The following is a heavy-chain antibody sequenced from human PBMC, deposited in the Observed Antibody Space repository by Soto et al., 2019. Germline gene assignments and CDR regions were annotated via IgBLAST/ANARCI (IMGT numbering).Heavy chain of an antibody. Sequence: TLSLTCTVSGGSISSNNDYWGWIRQPPGKGLEWIGSIYHSGSTHYNPSLKSRVTISVDTSKNQFSLTLTSVTAADTAVYFCARSRYYYYDRSGYPGFSDYWGQGTLVTVSS. D-gene: IGHD3-22*01. J-gene: IGHJ4*02. V-gene: IGHV4-39*01. CDR3: ARSRYYYYDRSGYPGFSDY. CDR2: IYHSGST. CDR1: GGSISSNNDY.